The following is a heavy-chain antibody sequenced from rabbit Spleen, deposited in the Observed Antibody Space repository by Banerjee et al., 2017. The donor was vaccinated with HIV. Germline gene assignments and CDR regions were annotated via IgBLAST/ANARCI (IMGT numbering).Heavy chain of an antibody. D-gene: IGHD8-1*01. CDR1: SFSFSDRDV. Sequence: EQLEESGGGLVKPGASLTLTCKASSFSFSDRDVMCWVRQAPGKGLEWIACIDAGSSGFTYFASWAKGRFTCSKTSSTTVTLQMTSLTAADTATYFCARDGAGGSYFALWGPGTLVTVS. J-gene: IGHJ4*01. CDR2: IDAGSSGFT. CDR3: ARDGAGGSYFAL. V-gene: IGHV1S45*01.